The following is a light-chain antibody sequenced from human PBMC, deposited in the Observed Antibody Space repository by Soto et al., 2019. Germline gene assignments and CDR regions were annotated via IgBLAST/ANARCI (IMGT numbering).Light chain of an antibody. J-gene: IGKJ2*01. CDR3: KQYNSLYT. V-gene: IGKV1-5*03. Sequence: DIQMTQSPSTLSASVGDRVTITCRASQSISSWLAWYQQKPGKAPKLLIYKASSLESGVPSRFSGSGSGTEFTLTISSLQPYYFANYYFKQYNSLYTFGQGTKLEIK. CDR1: QSISSW. CDR2: KAS.